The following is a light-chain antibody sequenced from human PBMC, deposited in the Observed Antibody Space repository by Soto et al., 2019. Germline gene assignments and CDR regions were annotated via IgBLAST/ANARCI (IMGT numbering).Light chain of an antibody. Sequence: EIVLTQSPGTLSLFPGERATLSCRASQSVSSRNLAWYRQKPGQAPSLLIYGAFNRATGIPDRFSGSGSAPDFTLTISRLEPADFALYYCLLYGDSPPAYTFGQGTKLDMK. CDR1: QSVSSRN. V-gene: IGKV3-20*01. CDR2: GAF. CDR3: LLYGDSPPAYT. J-gene: IGKJ2*01.